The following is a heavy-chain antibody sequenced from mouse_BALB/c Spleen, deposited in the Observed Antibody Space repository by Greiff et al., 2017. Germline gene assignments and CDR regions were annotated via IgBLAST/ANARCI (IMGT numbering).Heavy chain of an antibody. CDR3: TRLTENDD. J-gene: IGHJ2*01. Sequence: QVQLQQSGAELVRPGASVTLSCKASGYTFTDYEMHWVKQTPVHGLEWIGAIDPETGGTAYNQKFKGKATLTADKSSSTAYMELRSLTSEDSAVYYCTRLTENDDWGQGTTLTVSS. V-gene: IGHV1-15*01. CDR1: GYTFTDYE. CDR2: IDPETGGT. D-gene: IGHD4-1*01.